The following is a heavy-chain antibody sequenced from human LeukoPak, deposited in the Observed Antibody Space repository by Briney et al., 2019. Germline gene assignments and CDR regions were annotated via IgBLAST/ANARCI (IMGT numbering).Heavy chain of an antibody. CDR3: ARGQGVPFFFDY. Sequence: SETLSLTCTVSGGSISSYYWSWIRQPPGKGLEWIGYIYYSGSTNYNPSLKSRVTISVDTSKNQFSLKLSSVTAAVTAVYYCARGQGVPFFFDYWGQGTLVTVSS. D-gene: IGHD3-16*01. CDR1: GGSISSYY. V-gene: IGHV4-59*01. CDR2: IYYSGST. J-gene: IGHJ4*02.